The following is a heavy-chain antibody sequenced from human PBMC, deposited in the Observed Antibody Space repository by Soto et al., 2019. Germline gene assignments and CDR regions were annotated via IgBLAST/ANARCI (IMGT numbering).Heavy chain of an antibody. CDR1: GYTFTSYG. V-gene: IGHV1-18*01. D-gene: IGHD6-19*01. CDR3: ASSSYSSGPYYFDY. CDR2: ISAYNGNT. J-gene: IGHJ4*02. Sequence: QVQLVQSGAEVKKPGASVKVSCKASGYTFTSYGISWVRQAPGQGHEWMGWISAYNGNTNYAQKLQGRVTMTAETSTSTAYMELRSLRSVDWAVYYCASSSYSSGPYYFDYWGQGTLVTVSS.